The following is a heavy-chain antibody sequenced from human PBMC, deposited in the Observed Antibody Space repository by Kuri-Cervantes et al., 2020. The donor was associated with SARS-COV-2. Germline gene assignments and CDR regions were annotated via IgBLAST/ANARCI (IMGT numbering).Heavy chain of an antibody. CDR2: INPDGSYT. CDR3: ARGHRYYDSSGYYYHFDY. J-gene: IGHJ4*02. Sequence: ETLSLTCAASGFTFSGHRIHWVRQAPGKGLVWVSRINPDGSYTNNADSVKGRFTISRDNSKNTLYLQMNSLRTEDTAVYYCARGHRYYDSSGYYYHFDYWGQGTLVTVSS. D-gene: IGHD3-22*01. V-gene: IGHV3-74*01. CDR1: GFTFSGHR.